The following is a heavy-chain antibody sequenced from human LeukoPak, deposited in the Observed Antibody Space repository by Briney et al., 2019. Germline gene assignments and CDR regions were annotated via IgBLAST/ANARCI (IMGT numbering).Heavy chain of an antibody. Sequence: SETLSLTCTVSGYSITSGYNWAWIRQPPGKVLEWIGSIYHSGSAYYNPPLKSRVTISVDTSKNQFSLKLSSVTAADTAVYYCVRYCSSTTCYTRAVDYWGQGTLVTVSS. CDR3: VRYCSSTTCYTRAVDY. D-gene: IGHD2-2*02. V-gene: IGHV4-38-2*02. J-gene: IGHJ4*02. CDR2: IYHSGSA. CDR1: GYSITSGYN.